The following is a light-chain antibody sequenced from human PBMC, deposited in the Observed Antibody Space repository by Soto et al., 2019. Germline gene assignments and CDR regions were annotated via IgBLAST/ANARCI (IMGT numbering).Light chain of an antibody. Sequence: QSALTQPPSASGSPGQSVTISCTGTSSDVGDYHYVSWYQQHPGKAPKLMIYEVNKRPSGVPDRFSGSTSGTSASLAISGLRSEDESDYYCATWDDSLNGYVFGTGTKVTVL. V-gene: IGLV2-8*01. CDR2: EVN. CDR1: SSDVGDYHY. J-gene: IGLJ1*01. CDR3: ATWDDSLNGYV.